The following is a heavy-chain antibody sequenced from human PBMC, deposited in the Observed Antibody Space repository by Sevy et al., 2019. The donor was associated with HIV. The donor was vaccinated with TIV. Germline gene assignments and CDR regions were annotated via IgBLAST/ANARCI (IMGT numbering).Heavy chain of an antibody. Sequence: ASVKVSCKASGYTFTDNYVHWVRQAPGQGLEWMGRINPKSGGTKYAQNFQGRFTMTRETSFSTAYLEVTRLRFDDTALYYCAREAGSTYYGLIDFWGQGSLVTVSS. J-gene: IGHJ4*02. CDR1: GYTFTDNY. CDR3: AREAGSTYYGLIDF. CDR2: INPKSGGT. D-gene: IGHD1-26*01. V-gene: IGHV1-2*06.